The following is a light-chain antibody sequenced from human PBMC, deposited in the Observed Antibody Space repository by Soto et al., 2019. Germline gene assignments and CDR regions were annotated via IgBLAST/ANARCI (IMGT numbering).Light chain of an antibody. CDR1: QIIRTY. Sequence: DIQMTQSPSSLSASVGDRVTITCRASQIIRTYLNWYQQKPGKAPKLLIYAASTLQSGVPSRFSGSRSGTEFTLTISSLQPEDFATYYCQQLNSYPITFGQGTRLEIK. J-gene: IGKJ5*01. V-gene: IGKV1-9*01. CDR2: AAS. CDR3: QQLNSYPIT.